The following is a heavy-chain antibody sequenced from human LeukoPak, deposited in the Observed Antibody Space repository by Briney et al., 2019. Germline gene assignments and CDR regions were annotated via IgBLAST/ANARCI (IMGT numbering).Heavy chain of an antibody. CDR2: IYYSGST. V-gene: IGHV4-39*07. Sequence: SETLSLTCTVSGGSISSSSYYWGWIRQPPGKGLEWIGSIYYSGSTYYNPSLKSRVTISVDTSKNQFSLKLSSVTAADTAVYYCARRAIFGVVHYDYWGQGTLVTVSS. CDR1: GGSISSSSYY. CDR3: ARRAIFGVVHYDY. J-gene: IGHJ4*02. D-gene: IGHD3-3*01.